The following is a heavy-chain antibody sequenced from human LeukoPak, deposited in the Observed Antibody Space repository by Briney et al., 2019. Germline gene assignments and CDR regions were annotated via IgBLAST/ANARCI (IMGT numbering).Heavy chain of an antibody. J-gene: IGHJ4*02. D-gene: IGHD3-22*01. V-gene: IGHV1-3*01. CDR1: GYTFTSYA. Sequence: ASVKVSCKASGYTFTSYAMHWVRQAPGQRLEWMGWINAGNGNTKYSQKFQGRVTITRDTSASTAYMELSSLRSEDTAVYYCARDLDYYDSSGYEEDYWGQGTLVTASS. CDR3: ARDLDYYDSSGYEEDY. CDR2: INAGNGNT.